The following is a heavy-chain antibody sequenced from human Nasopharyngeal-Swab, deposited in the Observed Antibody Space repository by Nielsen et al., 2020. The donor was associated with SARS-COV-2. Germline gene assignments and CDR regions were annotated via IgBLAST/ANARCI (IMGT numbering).Heavy chain of an antibody. CDR2: ISSSSSYI. J-gene: IGHJ6*03. Sequence: GGSLRLSCAASGFTFSSYSMNWVRQAPGKGLEWVSSISSSSSYIYYADSVKGRFTISRDISKNTLYLQMNSLRAEDTAVYYCARDRGFDGYYYMDVWGKGTTVTVSS. D-gene: IGHD3-10*01. CDR1: GFTFSSYS. CDR3: ARDRGFDGYYYMDV. V-gene: IGHV3-21*04.